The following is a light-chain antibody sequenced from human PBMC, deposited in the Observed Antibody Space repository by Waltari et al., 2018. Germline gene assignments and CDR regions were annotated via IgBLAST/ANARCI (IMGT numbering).Light chain of an antibody. V-gene: IGLV1-44*01. Sequence: QSVLTQPPSASGTPGQRVTISCSGGASNIGSNAVNWYQHLPGAAPKLVILNNSQRPSGISDRFSGSTSGASASLAISGLQSDDEADYYCASWDDSLAAYVFGGGTKVTV. CDR1: ASNIGSNA. CDR3: ASWDDSLAAYV. J-gene: IGLJ1*01. CDR2: NNS.